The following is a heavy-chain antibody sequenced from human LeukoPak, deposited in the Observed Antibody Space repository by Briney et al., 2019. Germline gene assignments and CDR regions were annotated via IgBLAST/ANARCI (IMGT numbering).Heavy chain of an antibody. CDR3: ASRYFDWSQFDY. CDR1: GGTFSSYA. Sequence: SVKVSCKASGGTFSSYAISWVRQAPGQGLEWMGGIIPIFGTANYAQKFQGRVTITTDESTSTAYMELNSLRSEDTAVYYCASRYFDWSQFDYWGQGTLVTVSS. J-gene: IGHJ4*02. D-gene: IGHD3-9*01. V-gene: IGHV1-69*05. CDR2: IIPIFGTA.